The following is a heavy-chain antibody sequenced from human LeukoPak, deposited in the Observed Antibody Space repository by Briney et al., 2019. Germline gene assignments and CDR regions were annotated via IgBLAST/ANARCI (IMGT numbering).Heavy chain of an antibody. CDR2: ISSSGSTI. Sequence: GGSLRLSCAASGFTFSSYAMSWVRQAPGKGLEWVSYISSSGSTIYYADSVKGRFTISRDNAKNSLYLQMNSLRAEDTAVYYCAREAHGITIFGVVNDYWGQGTLVTVSS. D-gene: IGHD3-3*01. J-gene: IGHJ4*02. CDR3: AREAHGITIFGVVNDY. CDR1: GFTFSSYA. V-gene: IGHV3-48*04.